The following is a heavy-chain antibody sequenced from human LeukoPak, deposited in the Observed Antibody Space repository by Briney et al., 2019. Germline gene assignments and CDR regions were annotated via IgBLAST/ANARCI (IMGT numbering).Heavy chain of an antibody. CDR3: AKVHAQYCSSTSCSRYFDY. J-gene: IGHJ4*02. D-gene: IGHD2-2*01. CDR1: AFTFSSYA. CDR2: ISGSGGST. Sequence: GGSLRLSCAASAFTFSSYAMSWVRQAPGRELEWVSAISGSGGSTYYADSVKGRFTISRDNSKNTLYLQMNSLRAEDTAVYYCAKVHAQYCSSTSCSRYFDYWGQGTLVTVSS. V-gene: IGHV3-23*01.